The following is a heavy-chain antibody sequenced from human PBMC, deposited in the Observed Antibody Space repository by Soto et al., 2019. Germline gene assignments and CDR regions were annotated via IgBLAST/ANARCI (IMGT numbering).Heavy chain of an antibody. CDR1: GGSISSSSYY. CDR2: INNSGKT. CDR3: VRELWGQSDP. D-gene: IGHD2-21*01. V-gene: IGHV4-39*01. Sequence: QLQLQESGPGLVKPSETLSLTCTVSGGSISSSSYYWAWIRQPPGQGLEWIGSINNSGKTYYKPSRKSRVTISVDTPKNQFSLRLTPVTAADTAVYYCVRELWGQSDPWGQGTLVTVSS. J-gene: IGHJ5*02.